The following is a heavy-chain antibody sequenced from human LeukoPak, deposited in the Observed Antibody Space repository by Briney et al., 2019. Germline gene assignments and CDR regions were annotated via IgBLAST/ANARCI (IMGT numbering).Heavy chain of an antibody. CDR3: AKVWAPSGSYYFDY. J-gene: IGHJ4*02. D-gene: IGHD1-26*01. CDR1: GFTFDDYA. Sequence: GGSLRLSCAASGFTFDDYAMHWVRQAPGKGLEWVSGISWNSGSIGYADSVKGRFTISRDNAKNSLYLQMNSLRAEDTAVYYCAKVWAPSGSYYFDYWGQGTLVTVSS. V-gene: IGHV3-9*01. CDR2: ISWNSGSI.